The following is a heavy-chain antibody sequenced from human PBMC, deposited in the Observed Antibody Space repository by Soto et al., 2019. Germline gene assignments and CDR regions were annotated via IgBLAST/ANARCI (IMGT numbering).Heavy chain of an antibody. CDR2: IHYTGTT. J-gene: IGHJ4*02. Sequence: TSETLSLTCTVSGGSISDHFWNWLRQAPGKGLEWIGYIHYTGTTIFNPSLESRLTLSVDTSNSQFSLKLTSVTAEDTAVYYCARDLNYGLFDYWGQGTLVTVSS. D-gene: IGHD4-17*01. CDR3: ARDLNYGLFDY. CDR1: GGSISDHF. V-gene: IGHV4-59*11.